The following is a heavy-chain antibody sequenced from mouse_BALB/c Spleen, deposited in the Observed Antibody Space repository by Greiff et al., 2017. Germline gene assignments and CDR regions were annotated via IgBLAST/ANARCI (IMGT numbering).Heavy chain of an antibody. CDR3: ARSEFITTVVAMDY. CDR2: INPGSGGT. D-gene: IGHD1-1*01. CDR1: GYAFTNYL. Sequence: VQLVESGAELVRPGTSVKVSCKASGYAFTNYLIEWVKQRPGQGLEWIGVINPGSGGTNYNEKFKGKATLTADKSSSTAYMQLSSLTSDDSAVYFCARSEFITTVVAMDYWGQGTSVTVSS. J-gene: IGHJ4*01. V-gene: IGHV1-54*03.